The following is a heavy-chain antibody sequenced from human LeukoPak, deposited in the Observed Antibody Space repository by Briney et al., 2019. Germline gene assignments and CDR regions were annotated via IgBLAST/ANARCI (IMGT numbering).Heavy chain of an antibody. J-gene: IGHJ4*02. CDR2: INPNSGGA. V-gene: IGHV1-2*02. CDR1: GYTFTEYY. CDR3: ARDSGYSGYEYDY. Sequence: GASVKVSCKASGYTFTEYYMHWVRQAPGQGLEWMGWINPNSGGANYAENFQGRVTMTRDTSISTAYMELSSLRYDDTAVYYCARDSGYSGYEYDYWGQGTLVTVSS. D-gene: IGHD5-12*01.